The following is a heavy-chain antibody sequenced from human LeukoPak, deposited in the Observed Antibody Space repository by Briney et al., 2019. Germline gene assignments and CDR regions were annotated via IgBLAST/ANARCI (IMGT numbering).Heavy chain of an antibody. CDR3: AGHARGSYLVH. CDR1: GSTFSDYY. CDR2: INSLSPRAI. J-gene: IGHJ4*02. Sequence: GGSLRLSCAASGSTFSDYYMSWIRQAPGKGLEWVSLINSLSPRAISYGDSVKGRFTTSRDDATSSLFLQMSSLKVEDTAIYYCAGHARGSYLVHWGQGILVTVST. D-gene: IGHD6-6*01. V-gene: IGHV3-11*01.